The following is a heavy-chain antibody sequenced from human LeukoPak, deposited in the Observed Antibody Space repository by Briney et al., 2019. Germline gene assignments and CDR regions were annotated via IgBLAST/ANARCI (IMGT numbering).Heavy chain of an antibody. J-gene: IGHJ4*02. CDR1: GFTVSSSY. CDR3: ARDLEAANTYYFDY. V-gene: IGHV3-66*01. D-gene: IGHD6-13*01. Sequence: GGSLRLSCASSGFTVSSSYMSWVRQAPGKGLEWVSIISSAGTTYYADSVKGRFTISRDNSKNTVYLQVNSLRAEDTAVYYCARDLEAANTYYFDYWGQGTMVTVSS. CDR2: ISSAGTT.